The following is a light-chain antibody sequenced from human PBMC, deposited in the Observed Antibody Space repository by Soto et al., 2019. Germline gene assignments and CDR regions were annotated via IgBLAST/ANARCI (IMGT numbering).Light chain of an antibody. CDR2: DAS. CDR1: QSVGTS. V-gene: IGKV3-11*01. J-gene: IGKJ1*01. Sequence: EIVLTQSPATLSLSPGERATFSCKASQSVGTSLAWFPQKPGQAPRLLIYDASVRATGIPARFSGSGSGTDFTLTISLLQPEDISMYYCQQSSNWPPWTFGRGTRVEI. CDR3: QQSSNWPPWT.